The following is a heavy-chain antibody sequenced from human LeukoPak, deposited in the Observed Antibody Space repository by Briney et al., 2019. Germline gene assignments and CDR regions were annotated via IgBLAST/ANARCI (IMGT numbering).Heavy chain of an antibody. J-gene: IGHJ4*02. D-gene: IGHD1-26*01. CDR3: ARVHMGAIDY. CDR2: ISGYNGNT. Sequence: ASVKVSCKASGFTFTIYSISWVRQAPGHGLEWMGWISGYNGNTNYAQKLQGRVTMTTDTSTSTAYMELRSLRSDDTAVYYCARVHMGAIDYWGQGTLVTVSS. CDR1: GFTFTIYS. V-gene: IGHV1-18*01.